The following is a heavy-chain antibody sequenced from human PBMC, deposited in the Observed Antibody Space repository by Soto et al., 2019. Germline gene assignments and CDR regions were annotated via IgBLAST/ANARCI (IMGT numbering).Heavy chain of an antibody. CDR3: VRGDTYFYYMDV. D-gene: IGHD5-18*01. J-gene: IGHJ6*03. CDR2: MYYSGST. Sequence: QFHLQESGPGLVKPAETLSLTCSVSGGSISTSRNFWGWIRQPPGKGLEWIGSMYYSGSTYYNPSLKSRLTISADTSKNQFSLNLNSVTAVDTAMYYCVRGDTYFYYMDVWGTGTTVTVSS. V-gene: IGHV4-39*01. CDR1: GGSISTSRNF.